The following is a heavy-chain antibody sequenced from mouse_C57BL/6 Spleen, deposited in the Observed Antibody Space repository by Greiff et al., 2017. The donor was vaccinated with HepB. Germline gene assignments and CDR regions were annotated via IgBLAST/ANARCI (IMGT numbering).Heavy chain of an antibody. Sequence: SGPELVKPGASVKIPCKASGYTFTDYNMDWVKQSHGKSLEWIGDINPNNGGTIYNQKFKGKATLTVDKSSSTAYMELRSLTSEDTAVYYCAREDYSNYNAMDYWGQGTSVTVSS. CDR2: INPNNGGT. CDR1: GYTFTDYN. CDR3: AREDYSNYNAMDY. J-gene: IGHJ4*01. V-gene: IGHV1-18*01. D-gene: IGHD2-5*01.